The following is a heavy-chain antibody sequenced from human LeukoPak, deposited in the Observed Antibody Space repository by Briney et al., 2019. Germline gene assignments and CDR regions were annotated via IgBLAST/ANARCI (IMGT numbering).Heavy chain of an antibody. CDR1: GFTFSSAW. D-gene: IGHD6-6*01. J-gene: IGHJ4*02. CDR3: ARDRGRIAALYYLDY. V-gene: IGHV3-30*03. Sequence: GGSLRLSCAASGFTFSSAWMSWVRQAPGKGLEWVAVISYDGSNKYYADSVKGRFTISRDNSKNTLYLQMNSLRAEDTAVYYCARDRGRIAALYYLDYWGQGTLVTVSS. CDR2: ISYDGSNK.